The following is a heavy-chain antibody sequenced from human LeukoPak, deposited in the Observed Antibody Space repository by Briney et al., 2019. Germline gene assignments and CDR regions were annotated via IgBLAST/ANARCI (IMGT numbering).Heavy chain of an antibody. CDR3: ARVTSGWSLV. J-gene: IGHJ4*02. D-gene: IGHD6-19*01. CDR1: GFTVSGSY. V-gene: IGHV3-53*01. CDR2: IYSGGST. Sequence: PGGSLRLSCVVSGFTVSGSYMSWVHQAPGKGLQWVAVIYSGGSTYYADSVKGRFTISRDNSKNTLYLQMNSLRAEDTAVYYCARVTSGWSLVWGQGTLVTVSS.